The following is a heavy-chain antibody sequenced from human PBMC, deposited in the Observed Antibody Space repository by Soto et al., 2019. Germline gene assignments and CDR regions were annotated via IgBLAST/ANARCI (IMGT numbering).Heavy chain of an antibody. Sequence: QVQLVQSGAEVKKPGASVKVSCKASGYTFTSYGISWVRKAPGQGLEWMGWISAYNGNTNYAQKLQGRVNMTTDTSTSTAYMELRSLRSDDTAVYYCASFSIAATGPYGMDVWGQGTTFTVSS. CDR2: ISAYNGNT. J-gene: IGHJ6*02. CDR3: ASFSIAATGPYGMDV. CDR1: GYTFTSYG. D-gene: IGHD6-13*01. V-gene: IGHV1-18*01.